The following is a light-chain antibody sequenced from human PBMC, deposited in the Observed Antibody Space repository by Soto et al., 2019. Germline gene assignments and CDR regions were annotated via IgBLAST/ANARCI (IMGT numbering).Light chain of an antibody. CDR2: GAS. J-gene: IGKJ2*01. CDR3: QQYHNWPPQFT. CDR1: QSVASN. Sequence: EIVMTQSPASLSVSPGDGATLSCRASQSVASNVAWYQQKPGQGPRLLIHGASTRAVGVPARFSGSGSGTDFTLTISRLQSEAFAVYYCQQYHNWPPQFTFGQGTKLQIK. V-gene: IGKV3-15*01.